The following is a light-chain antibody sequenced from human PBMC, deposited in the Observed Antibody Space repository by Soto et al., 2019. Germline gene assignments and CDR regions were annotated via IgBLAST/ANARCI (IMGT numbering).Light chain of an antibody. CDR1: NIGSKS. Sequence: SYELTQPPSVSVAPGKTARITCGGNNIGSKSVHWHQQKPGQAPVLVIYYDSDRPSGIPERFSGSNSGNTATLTISRVEAGDEADYYCQVWDSSSDHRGVVFGGGTKLTVL. CDR3: QVWDSSSDHRGVV. J-gene: IGLJ2*01. V-gene: IGLV3-21*04. CDR2: YDS.